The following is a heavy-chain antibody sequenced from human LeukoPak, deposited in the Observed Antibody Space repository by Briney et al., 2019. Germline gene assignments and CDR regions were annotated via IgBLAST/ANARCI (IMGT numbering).Heavy chain of an antibody. CDR1: GYSISSGYY. V-gene: IGHV3-11*04. Sequence: LSLTCAVSGYSISSGYYWGWIRQPPGKGLEWVSYISSSSSTIYYADSVKGRFTISRDNAKNSLYLQMNSLRAEDTAVYYCARDPTIFGVVIPHFDYWGQGTLVTVSS. CDR2: ISSSSSTI. J-gene: IGHJ4*02. CDR3: ARDPTIFGVVIPHFDY. D-gene: IGHD3-3*01.